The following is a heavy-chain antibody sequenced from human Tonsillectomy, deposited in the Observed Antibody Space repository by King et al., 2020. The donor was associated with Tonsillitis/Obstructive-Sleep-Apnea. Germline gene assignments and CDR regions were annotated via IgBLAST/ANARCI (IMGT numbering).Heavy chain of an antibody. Sequence: VQLVESGGGVVQPGRSLRLSCAASGFTFSIYAIHWVRQAPGKGLEWVAVISYDGSNKYYADSVKGRFTISRDNSKNTLDLQMNSLRAEDTAVYYCAREGIYDSSGYADAFDIWGQGTIVTVSS. J-gene: IGHJ3*02. CDR3: AREGIYDSSGYADAFDI. CDR1: GFTFSIYA. CDR2: ISYDGSNK. V-gene: IGHV3-30*04. D-gene: IGHD3-22*01.